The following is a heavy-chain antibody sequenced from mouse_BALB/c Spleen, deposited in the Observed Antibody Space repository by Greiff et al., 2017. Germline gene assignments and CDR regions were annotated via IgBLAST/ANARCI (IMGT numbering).Heavy chain of an antibody. D-gene: IGHD1-2*01. CDR2: ISNGGGST. J-gene: IGHJ4*01. V-gene: IGHV5-12-2*01. Sequence: EVQLVESGGGLVQPGGSLKLSCAASGFTFSSYTMSWVRQTPEKRLEWVAYISNGGGSTYYPDTVKGRFTISRDNAKNTLYLQMSSLKSEDTAMYYCARRDGYVNYAMDYWGQGTSVTVSS. CDR3: ARRDGYVNYAMDY. CDR1: GFTFSSYT.